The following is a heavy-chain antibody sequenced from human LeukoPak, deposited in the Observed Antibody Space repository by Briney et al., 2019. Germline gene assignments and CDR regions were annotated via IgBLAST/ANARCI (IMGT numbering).Heavy chain of an antibody. J-gene: IGHJ6*04. CDR2: ISYDGSNK. Sequence: GRSLRLSCAASGFTFGTYAMHWVRQAPGKGLERVAVISYDGSNKYYADSVKGRFTISRDNSKNTLYLQMNSLRPEDTAVYYCAKNARDYGDYDHYGMDVWGKGTTVTVSS. CDR1: GFTFGTYA. D-gene: IGHD4-17*01. V-gene: IGHV3-30*18. CDR3: AKNARDYGDYDHYGMDV.